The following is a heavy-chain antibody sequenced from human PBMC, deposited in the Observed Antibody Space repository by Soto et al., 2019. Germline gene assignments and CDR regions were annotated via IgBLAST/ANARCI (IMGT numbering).Heavy chain of an antibody. D-gene: IGHD4-17*01. CDR2: IYYSGTT. J-gene: IGHJ3*02. Sequence: SETLSLTCTVSGGSIRRYYWSWIRQPPGKGLEWIGYIYYSGTTNYNPSLKSRVTISVDTSKNQFSLKLSSVTAADTAVYYCARPTLYGDSIIDAFDIWGQGTMVTVSS. V-gene: IGHV4-59*08. CDR3: ARPTLYGDSIIDAFDI. CDR1: GGSIRRYY.